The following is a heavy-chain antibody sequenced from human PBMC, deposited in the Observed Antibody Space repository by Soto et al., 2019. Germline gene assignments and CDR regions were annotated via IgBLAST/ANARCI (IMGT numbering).Heavy chain of an antibody. V-gene: IGHV1-18*01. CDR3: ARAFDSIQYNWNDAGDY. D-gene: IGHD1-1*01. Sequence: QVQLVQSGAEVKKPGASVKVSCKASGYTFTSYGISWVRQAPGQGLEWMGWISAYNGNTNYAQKLQGRVTMTTDTSTSTAYMELRSLRADDTAVYYCARAFDSIQYNWNDAGDYWGQGTLVTVSS. J-gene: IGHJ4*02. CDR2: ISAYNGNT. CDR1: GYTFTSYG.